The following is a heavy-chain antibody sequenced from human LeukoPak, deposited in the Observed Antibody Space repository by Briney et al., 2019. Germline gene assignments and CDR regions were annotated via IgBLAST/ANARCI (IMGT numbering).Heavy chain of an antibody. V-gene: IGHV3-72*01. J-gene: IGHJ4*02. Sequence: PGGSLRLSCAASGFTFSDHYMDWVRQAPGKGLEWVGRTKNKANSYTTKYAASVKGRFTISRDDSKNSLYLQMNSLKTEDTAVYYCGRVSLHAAPLWSGEFTDYWGQGTLVTVSS. CDR3: GRVSLHAAPLWSGEFTDY. CDR2: TKNKANSYTT. CDR1: GFTFSDHY. D-gene: IGHD3-10*01.